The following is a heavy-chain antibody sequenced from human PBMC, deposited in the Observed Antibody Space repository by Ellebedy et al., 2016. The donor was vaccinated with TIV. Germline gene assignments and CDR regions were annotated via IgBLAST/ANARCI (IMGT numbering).Heavy chain of an antibody. J-gene: IGHJ5*02. CDR3: ARPTSGRIARDADVTWFGP. V-gene: IGHV3-23*01. CDR1: GFPSSDYS. Sequence: PGGSLRLSCVVSGFPSSDYSMTWVRQAPGKGLEYVAVISGSGVYAYYADSVKGRFTIFKDESQNTLFLHMHSLRGDDMDVYYCARPTSGRIARDADVTWFGPWGQGTLVTVSS. CDR2: ISGSGVYA. D-gene: IGHD6-13*01.